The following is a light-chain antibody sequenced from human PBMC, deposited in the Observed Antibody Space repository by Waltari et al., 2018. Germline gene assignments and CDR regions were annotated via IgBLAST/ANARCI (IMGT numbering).Light chain of an antibody. J-gene: IGLJ3*02. Sequence: QSVLTQPPSVSAAPGQKVSISCSGSTPNIGTHYVSWYQQFPGTAPKLLIYEDYRRPSGIPDRFSGSKSGASATLDITGLQTGDEADYYCGAWDSSLGVGVLGGGTRVTVL. V-gene: IGLV1-51*01. CDR1: TPNIGTHY. CDR3: GAWDSSLGVGV. CDR2: EDY.